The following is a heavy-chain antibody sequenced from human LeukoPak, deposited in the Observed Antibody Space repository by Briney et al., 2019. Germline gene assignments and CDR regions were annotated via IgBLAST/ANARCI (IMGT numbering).Heavy chain of an antibody. J-gene: IGHJ5*02. CDR3: ARAYHSSWYLNWFDP. D-gene: IGHD6-13*01. CDR1: GYSISSGYY. Sequence: PSETLSLTCTVSGYSISSGYYWGWIRQPPRKGLEWIGSIYHNGNTYYNPSLKSRVTISVDTSKNEFSLKLSSVTAADTAVYYCARAYHSSWYLNWFDPWGQGTLVTVSS. CDR2: IYHNGNT. V-gene: IGHV4-38-2*02.